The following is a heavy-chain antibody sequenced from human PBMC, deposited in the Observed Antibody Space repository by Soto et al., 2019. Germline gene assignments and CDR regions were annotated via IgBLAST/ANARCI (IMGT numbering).Heavy chain of an antibody. CDR2: MNPNSGNT. D-gene: IGHD6-19*01. V-gene: IGHV1-8*01. CDR3: ARGYSRGWDGGGGYYYYYGMDV. Sequence: ASVKVYCKASGYTFTSYDINWVRQATGQGLEWMGWMNPNSGNTGYAQKCQGRVTMTRNTSISTAYMELSSLRSEDTAVYYCARGYSRGWDGGGGYYYYYGMDVWGQGTTVTSP. J-gene: IGHJ6*02. CDR1: GYTFTSYD.